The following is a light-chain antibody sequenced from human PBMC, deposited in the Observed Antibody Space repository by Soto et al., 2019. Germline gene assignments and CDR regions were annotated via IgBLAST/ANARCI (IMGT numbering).Light chain of an antibody. CDR2: WAS. V-gene: IGKV4-1*01. J-gene: IGKJ1*01. Sequence: DIVMTQSPDSLAVSLGERATINCKSSQSVLYSSNNKNYLAWYQQKPGQPPKLLIYWASTRASGVPDRFSGSGSGKDFTPTISSLQAEDVADYYCQQYYSTPWAFGQGTKVEMK. CDR3: QQYYSTPWA. CDR1: QSVLYSSNNKNY.